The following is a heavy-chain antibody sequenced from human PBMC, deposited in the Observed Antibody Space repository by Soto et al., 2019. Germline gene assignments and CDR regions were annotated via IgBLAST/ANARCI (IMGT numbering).Heavy chain of an antibody. CDR2: VSNEGRTD. D-gene: IGHD1-26*01. CDR3: TKAGGLLGASSSYRFGY. Sequence: QVQLVESGGGVVQPGRSLRLSCAASGFTFSDYGMHWVRQAPGKGLEWVAVVSNEGRTDYYPDSVKGRFTISRDNSKHTLYLQMRSLRPEDTDMYYCTKAGGLLGASSSYRFGYWGQGTLVTVSS. CDR1: GFTFSDYG. V-gene: IGHV3-30*18. J-gene: IGHJ4*02.